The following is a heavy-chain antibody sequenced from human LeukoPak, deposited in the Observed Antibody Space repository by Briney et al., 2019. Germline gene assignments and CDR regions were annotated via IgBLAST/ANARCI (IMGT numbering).Heavy chain of an antibody. CDR3: VREIGGLSSNWNEAFDI. CDR1: GFTFSHYI. CDR2: IGGTNNLI. J-gene: IGHJ3*02. V-gene: IGHV3-21*04. D-gene: IGHD1-1*01. Sequence: GGSLRLSCAGSGFTFSHYIINWVRQAPGKGLEWLSSIGGTNNLIYYAHSLKGRFTVFRDNAKSSAYLQMNSLRVDDTAMYYCVREIGGLSSNWNEAFDIWGQGTMVTVSS.